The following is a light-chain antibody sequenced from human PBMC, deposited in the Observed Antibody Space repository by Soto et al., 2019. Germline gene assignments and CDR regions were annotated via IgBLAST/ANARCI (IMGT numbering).Light chain of an antibody. CDR3: QQYGSSAIFT. CDR2: GAS. CDR1: QTVSSSY. Sequence: EIVLTQSPGTLSLSPGERATLSCRASQTVSSSYLAWYQQKPGQAPRLLIYGASSRATGIPDRVSGSVSGTDFPLTISRLEPEDFAVYDCQQYGSSAIFTFGPGTKVEIK. J-gene: IGKJ3*01. V-gene: IGKV3-20*01.